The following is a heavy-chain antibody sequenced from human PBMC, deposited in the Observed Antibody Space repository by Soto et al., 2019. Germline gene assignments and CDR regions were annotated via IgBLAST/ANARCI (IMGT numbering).Heavy chain of an antibody. CDR2: IYYSGST. CDR3: ARDSRVGSLTRFDY. CDR1: GGSISSGGYY. Sequence: QVQLQESGPGLVKPSQTLSLTCTVSGGSISSGGYYWSWIRQHPGKGLEWIGYIYYSGSTYYNPSLKSRVTXXVXTFXNQFSLKLSSVTAADTAVYYCARDSRVGSLTRFDYWGQGTLVTVSS. D-gene: IGHD2-2*01. J-gene: IGHJ4*02. V-gene: IGHV4-31*03.